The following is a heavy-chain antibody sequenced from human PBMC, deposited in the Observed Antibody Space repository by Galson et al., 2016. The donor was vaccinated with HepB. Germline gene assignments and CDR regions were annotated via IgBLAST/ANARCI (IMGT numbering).Heavy chain of an antibody. J-gene: IGHJ6*04. D-gene: IGHD2-2*01. CDR2: ISRSGDST. CDR1: GFTFRNYG. V-gene: IGHV3-23*01. CDR3: VQGSTAPAA. Sequence: SLRLSCAASGFTFRNYGMTWVRQAPGKGLEVVSSISRSGDSTDYEDTVKGRFTISRDNSKNTPTLQMNSLTADDTAIYYCVQGSTAPAAWGKGTTVTVSS.